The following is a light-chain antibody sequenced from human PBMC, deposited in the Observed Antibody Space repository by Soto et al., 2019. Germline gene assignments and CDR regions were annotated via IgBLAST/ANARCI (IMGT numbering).Light chain of an antibody. V-gene: IGKV3-20*01. CDR3: QKYGSSPYT. CDR2: SAS. Sequence: EIVLTQSPGTLSLSPGATATLSCRVSPSASANFVAWYQQKPGQPPRLFIYSASGTAASIPVRFSVSWSGTEFTITISRLDPEDFAVDYCQKYGSSPYTLANGTKLES. J-gene: IGKJ2*01. CDR1: PSASANF.